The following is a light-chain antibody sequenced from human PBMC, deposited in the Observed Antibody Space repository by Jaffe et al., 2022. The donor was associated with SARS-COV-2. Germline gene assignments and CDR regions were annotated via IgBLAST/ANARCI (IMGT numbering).Light chain of an antibody. CDR1: NSNIGTIYD. V-gene: IGLV1-40*01. CDR3: QSFDRSLNNYV. CDR2: LND. Sequence: QSVLTQPPSVSGAPGQRVTISCTGSNSNIGTIYDVHWYQQLPGTAPKLLIYLNDKRPSGVPDRFSGSKSGTSASLAISGLQAEDEADYYCQSFDRSLNNYVFGTGTKVIV. J-gene: IGLJ1*01.